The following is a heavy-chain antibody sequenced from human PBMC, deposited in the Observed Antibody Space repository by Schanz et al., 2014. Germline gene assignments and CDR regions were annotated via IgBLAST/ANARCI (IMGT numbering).Heavy chain of an antibody. Sequence: QVQLVQSGAEVKKPGASVKVSCKASGYSFISHAIHWVRQAPGQRLEWMGIINLSGGSTNNAQKFQGRLTMTRDTSTSTVYMELSSLRSEDTAVYYCAKDHAGSDILTALGNWGQGTLVTVSS. CDR3: AKDHAGSDILTALGN. CDR1: GYSFISHA. D-gene: IGHD3-9*01. J-gene: IGHJ4*02. V-gene: IGHV1-46*01. CDR2: INLSGGST.